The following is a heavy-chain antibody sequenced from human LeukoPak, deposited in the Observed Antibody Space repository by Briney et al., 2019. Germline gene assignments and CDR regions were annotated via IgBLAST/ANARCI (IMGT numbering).Heavy chain of an antibody. Sequence: GESLKISCKGSGYSFTSYWIGWVRQLPGKGLEWMGIIYPGDSDTRYSPSFQGQVTISADKSISTAYLQWSSLKASDTAMYYCARPGAPEMATISYWGQGTLVTVSS. D-gene: IGHD5-24*01. V-gene: IGHV5-51*01. CDR3: ARPGAPEMATISY. CDR2: IYPGDSDT. J-gene: IGHJ4*02. CDR1: GYSFTSYW.